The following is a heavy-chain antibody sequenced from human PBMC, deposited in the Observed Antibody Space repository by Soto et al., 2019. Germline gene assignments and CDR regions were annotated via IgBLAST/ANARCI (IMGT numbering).Heavy chain of an antibody. CDR1: GASISSDY. CDR3: ARVPTQGWFDP. V-gene: IGHV4-59*01. J-gene: IGHJ5*02. CDR2: IFHSGRT. Sequence: QVQLQESGPGLVRPSETLSLTCSVSGASISSDYWSWVRQSPGKGLEWIGYIFHSGRTTDNPSLKRRVTISVNKSKNQFSLNLTSVTASDTAVYFCARVPTQGWFDPWGQGTLVTVSS.